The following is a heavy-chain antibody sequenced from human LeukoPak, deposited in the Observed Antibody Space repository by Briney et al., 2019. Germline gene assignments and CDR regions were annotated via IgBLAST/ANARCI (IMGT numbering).Heavy chain of an antibody. CDR1: RFTFSSYA. Sequence: GGSLRLSCAASRFTFSSYAMSWVRQAPGKGLEWVSGISGSGSSTYYADSVKGRFTISRDNSKSTLYLQMNTLRVEDTAVYYCAKSGNLDRYCSSTSCYRFDYWGQGTLVTVSS. CDR2: ISGSGSST. V-gene: IGHV3-23*01. J-gene: IGHJ4*02. CDR3: AKSGNLDRYCSSTSCYRFDY. D-gene: IGHD2-2*01.